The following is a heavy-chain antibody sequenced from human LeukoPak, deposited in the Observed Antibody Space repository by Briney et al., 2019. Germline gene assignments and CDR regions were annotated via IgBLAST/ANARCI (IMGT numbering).Heavy chain of an antibody. CDR2: IYYSGST. CDR3: AGSEMTTVVTAFDY. CDR1: GFTFSSYW. D-gene: IGHD4-23*01. Sequence: PGGSLRLSCAASGFTFSSYWMSWVRQAPGKGLEWIGSIYYSGSTYYNPSLKSRVTISVDTSKNQFSLKLSSVTAADTAVYYCAGSEMTTVVTAFDYWGQGTLVTVSS. J-gene: IGHJ4*02. V-gene: IGHV4-59*05.